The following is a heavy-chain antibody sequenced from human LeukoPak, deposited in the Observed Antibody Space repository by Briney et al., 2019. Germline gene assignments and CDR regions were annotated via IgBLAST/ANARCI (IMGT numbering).Heavy chain of an antibody. V-gene: IGHV4-34*01. J-gene: IGHJ4*02. CDR2: INHSGST. D-gene: IGHD3-10*01. Sequence: PSETLSLTCAVYGGSFSGYYWNRIRQPPGKGLEWIGEINHSGSTNYNPSLKSRVTISVDTSKNQFSLKLSSVTAADTAVYYCARGGATMVRGVHGYWGQGTLVTVSS. CDR1: GGSFSGYY. CDR3: ARGGATMVRGVHGY.